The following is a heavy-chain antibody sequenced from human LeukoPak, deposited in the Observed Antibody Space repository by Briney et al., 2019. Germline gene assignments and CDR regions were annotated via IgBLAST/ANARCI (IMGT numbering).Heavy chain of an antibody. V-gene: IGHV3-30*18. J-gene: IGHJ4*02. D-gene: IGHD6-6*01. CDR3: AKSDGSSSLFDY. CDR1: GFTFSSYG. CDR2: ISYDGSNK. Sequence: GGSLRLSCAASGFTFSSYGMHWVRQAPGKGPEWVAVISYDGSNKYYADSVKGRFTISRDNSKNTLYLQMNSLRAEDTAVYYCAKSDGSSSLFDYWGQGTLVTVSS.